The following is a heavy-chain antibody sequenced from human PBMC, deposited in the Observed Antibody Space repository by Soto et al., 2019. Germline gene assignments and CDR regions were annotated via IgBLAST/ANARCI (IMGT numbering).Heavy chain of an antibody. CDR1: GFTFSSHA. J-gene: IGHJ4*02. V-gene: IGHV3-23*01. CDR3: AKVSSSWYAGFFDL. D-gene: IGHD6-13*01. Sequence: EVQLLESGGGLVQPGRSLRLSCTASGFTFSSHAMTWVRQAPGKGLEWVSGLSDSGDSIYYADSVKGRFTIYRDNSMNTVYLQMNTLSVEDTAVYYCAKVSSSWYAGFFDLWGQGTLVTVSS. CDR2: LSDSGDSI.